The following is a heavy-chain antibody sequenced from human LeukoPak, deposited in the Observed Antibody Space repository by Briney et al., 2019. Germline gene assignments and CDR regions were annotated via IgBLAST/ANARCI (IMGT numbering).Heavy chain of an antibody. CDR2: IYSGGST. V-gene: IGHV3-66*01. CDR1: GFTVSSNY. D-gene: IGHD5-18*01. J-gene: IGHJ4*02. Sequence: GGSLRLSCAASGFTVSSNYMSWVRQAPGKGLEWVSVIYSGGSTYYADSVKGRFTTSRDNSKNTLYLQMNSLRAEDTAVYYCARDLVDTAMVISQTVDYWGQGTLVTVSS. CDR3: ARDLVDTAMVISQTVDY.